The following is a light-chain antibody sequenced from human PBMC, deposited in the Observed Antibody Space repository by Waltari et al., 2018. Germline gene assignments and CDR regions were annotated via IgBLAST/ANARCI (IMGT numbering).Light chain of an antibody. CDR3: QQSGDSLWT. J-gene: IGKJ1*01. CDR1: QSVPSNF. V-gene: IGKV3-20*01. Sequence: IVLTQSTATLSLSPGDRATLSCWASQSVPSNFLAWYQHIPGQAPRPLIYCSSSRASDIPDRFSGSGSGTGFTLTISGLGPEDSAMYYCQQSGDSLWTFGQGTKVEIK. CDR2: CSS.